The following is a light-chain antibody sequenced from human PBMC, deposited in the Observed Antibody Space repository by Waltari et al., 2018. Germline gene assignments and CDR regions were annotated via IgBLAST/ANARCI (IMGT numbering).Light chain of an antibody. V-gene: IGKV1-33*01. Sequence: DIQLTQSPPSLSASVGDRVTITRRASQDITNYLNWYQQKPGKAPKLLIHDASKLEIGVPSRFSGSQSGTHFTLTISSLQPEDIGTYYCQRYDNLPIFAFGPGTKVEI. CDR3: QRYDNLPIFA. J-gene: IGKJ3*01. CDR2: DAS. CDR1: QDITNY.